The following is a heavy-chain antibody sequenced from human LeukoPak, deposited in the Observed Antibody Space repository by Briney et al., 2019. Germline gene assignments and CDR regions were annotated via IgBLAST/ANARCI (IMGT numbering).Heavy chain of an antibody. D-gene: IGHD3-10*01. CDR2: IWYDGSNK. J-gene: IGHJ5*02. V-gene: IGHV3-33*01. Sequence: GRSLRLSCAASGFTFSSYGMHWVRDAPGGGREWGAVIWYDGSNKYYAHSVKGRFTISRDNSKNTLYMQMNSLRDEHKALYYCARESHMVRGVIMSENWFDHWGQGTLVTVSS. CDR3: ARESHMVRGVIMSENWFDH. CDR1: GFTFSSYG.